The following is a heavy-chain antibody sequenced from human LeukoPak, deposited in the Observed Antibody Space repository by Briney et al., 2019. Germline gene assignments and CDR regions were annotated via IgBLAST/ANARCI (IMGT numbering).Heavy chain of an antibody. D-gene: IGHD2-2*02. Sequence: GESLKISCKGSGYSFTSYWIGWVRQMPGKGLEWMGIIYPGDSDTRYSPSFQGQVTTSADKSISTAYLQWSSLKASDTAMYYCARVPFDCSSTTCYINWFDPWGQGTLVTVSS. CDR1: GYSFTSYW. CDR3: ARVPFDCSSTTCYINWFDP. CDR2: IYPGDSDT. J-gene: IGHJ5*02. V-gene: IGHV5-51*01.